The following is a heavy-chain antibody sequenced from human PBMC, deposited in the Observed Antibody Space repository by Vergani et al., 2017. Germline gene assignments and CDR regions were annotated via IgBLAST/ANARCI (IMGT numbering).Heavy chain of an antibody. CDR2: VKWNGDSS. J-gene: IGHJ4*02. Sequence: EVQLVESGGGVVRPGGSLRLSCAASGFTFGDYDMNWVRQAPGKGLEWVSRVKWNGDSSVYADSVKGRFTISRDNAKNSLYLQMTSLRAEDTAFYYCARRVSWNTYYFDYWGQGALVTVSS. CDR3: ARRVSWNTYYFDY. CDR1: GFTFGDYD. V-gene: IGHV3-20*04. D-gene: IGHD1-1*01.